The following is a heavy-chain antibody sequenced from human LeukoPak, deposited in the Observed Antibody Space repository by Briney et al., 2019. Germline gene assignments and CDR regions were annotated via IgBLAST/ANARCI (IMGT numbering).Heavy chain of an antibody. CDR2: ISSTSSYI. D-gene: IGHD3-10*01. Sequence: SGGSLRLSCAASGFTFSSYSMNWVRQAPGKGLEWVSSISSTSSYIYYAASVKGRFTISRDNAKSSLYLQMNSLRAEDTAVYYCAKGYYGSGSYGWFDPWGQGTLVTVSS. V-gene: IGHV3-21*04. CDR3: AKGYYGSGSYGWFDP. CDR1: GFTFSSYS. J-gene: IGHJ5*02.